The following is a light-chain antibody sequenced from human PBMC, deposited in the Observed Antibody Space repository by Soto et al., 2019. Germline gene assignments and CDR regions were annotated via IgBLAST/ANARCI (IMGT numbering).Light chain of an antibody. Sequence: QSVLTQPPSASGSPGQSVTISCTGTSGDVGGYNYVSWYQQHPGKAPKLMIYGVTKRPSGVPDRFSASKSGNTASLTVSGLQAEDEADYYCSSYGGNNIYVFGSGTKATVL. CDR1: SGDVGGYNY. J-gene: IGLJ1*01. V-gene: IGLV2-8*01. CDR2: GVT. CDR3: SSYGGNNIYV.